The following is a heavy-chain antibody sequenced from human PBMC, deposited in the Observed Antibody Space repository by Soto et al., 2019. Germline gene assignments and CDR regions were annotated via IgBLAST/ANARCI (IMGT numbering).Heavy chain of an antibody. Sequence: GGSLRLSCAASGFTFSSYAMSWVRQAPGKGLEWVSAISGSGGSTYYAESVKGRFTISRDNSKNTLYLQMNSLRAEDTAVYYCARTYYDFWSGYYTLYAFDIWGQGTMVTVSS. CDR2: ISGSGGST. V-gene: IGHV3-23*01. CDR3: ARTYYDFWSGYYTLYAFDI. CDR1: GFTFSSYA. D-gene: IGHD3-3*01. J-gene: IGHJ3*02.